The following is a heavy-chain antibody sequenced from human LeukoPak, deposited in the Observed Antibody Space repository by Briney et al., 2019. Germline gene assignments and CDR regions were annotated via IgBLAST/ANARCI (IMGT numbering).Heavy chain of an antibody. CDR2: ISGSGGST. D-gene: IGHD3-22*01. V-gene: IGHV3-23*01. Sequence: PGGTLRLSCAASGFTFSSYGMSWVRQAPGKGLEWVSAISGSGGSTYYADSVKGRFTISRDNSKNTLYLQMNSLRAEDTAVYYCAKRVVTGAAKNWFDPWGQGTLVTVSS. CDR3: AKRVVTGAAKNWFDP. CDR1: GFTFSSYG. J-gene: IGHJ5*02.